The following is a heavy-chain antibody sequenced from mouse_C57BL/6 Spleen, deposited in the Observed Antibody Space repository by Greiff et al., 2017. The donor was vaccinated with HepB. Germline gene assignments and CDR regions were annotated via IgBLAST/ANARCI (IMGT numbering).Heavy chain of an antibody. D-gene: IGHD4-1*01. J-gene: IGHJ2*01. CDR1: GFNIKDDY. Sequence: VQLKQSGAELVRPGASVKLSCTASGFNIKDDYMHWVKQRPEQGLEWIGWIDPENGDTEYASKFQGKATITADTSSNTAYLQLSGLTSEDTAVYYCTTNCGQNYWGQGTTLTVSS. V-gene: IGHV14-4*01. CDR3: TTNCGQNY. CDR2: IDPENGDT.